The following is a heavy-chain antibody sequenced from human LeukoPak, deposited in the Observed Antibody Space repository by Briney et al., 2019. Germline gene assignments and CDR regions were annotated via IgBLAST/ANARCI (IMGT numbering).Heavy chain of an antibody. CDR2: ISYDGTNK. J-gene: IGHJ4*02. D-gene: IGHD3-16*01. CDR3: AKGSYYDQVEESDY. CDR1: GFIFSNYG. Sequence: GRSLRLSCAVSGFIFSNYGMHWVRQAPDKGMEWVAVISYDGTNKYYADSVKGRFTISRDNSKNTLYLQISSLRAEDTAAYYCAKGSYYDQVEESDYWGQGTLVTVSS. V-gene: IGHV3-30*18.